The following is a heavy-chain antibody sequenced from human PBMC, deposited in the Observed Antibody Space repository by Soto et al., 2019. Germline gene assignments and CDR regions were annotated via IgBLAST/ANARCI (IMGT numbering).Heavy chain of an antibody. CDR2: IKQDGSEK. V-gene: IGHV3-7*01. J-gene: IGHJ6*03. Sequence: PGGSLRLSCAASGFTFSSYWMSWVRQAPGKGLEWVANIKQDGSEKYYVDSVKGRFTISRDNAKNSLYLQMNSLRAEDTAVYYCAREREVVPAAMMRGDYYYYYYMDVWGKGTTVTVSS. CDR3: AREREVVPAAMMRGDYYYYYYMDV. CDR1: GFTFSSYW. D-gene: IGHD2-2*01.